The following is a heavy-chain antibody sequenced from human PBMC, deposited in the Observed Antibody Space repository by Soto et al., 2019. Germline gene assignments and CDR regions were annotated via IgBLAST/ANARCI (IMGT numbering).Heavy chain of an antibody. CDR1: GYTFTSYG. J-gene: IGHJ4*02. V-gene: IGHV1-18*01. CDR2: ISASNGNT. D-gene: IGHD5-12*01. CDR3: ARGGFDSGYGV. Sequence: ASVNVSCKASGYTFTSYGVSWVRQAPGQGLEWMGWISASNGNTNYAQKIQGRVTMTTDTPTSTAYMELMSLRSDDTAVYYCARGGFDSGYGVWGQGTLVTVSS.